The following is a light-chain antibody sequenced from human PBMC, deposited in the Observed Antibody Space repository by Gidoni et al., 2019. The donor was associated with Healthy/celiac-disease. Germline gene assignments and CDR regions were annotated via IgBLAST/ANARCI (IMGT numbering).Light chain of an antibody. Sequence: IQMTQSPSSLSASVGESVTITCRASQSISYYLNCYQQKPGKATKLLIYAASNLQSGVPSRFSGSGSGTDVTLTISSLQPEDFASYYCQQSYSTPFTFGPGTKVDIK. V-gene: IGKV1-39*01. CDR3: QQSYSTPFT. J-gene: IGKJ3*01. CDR2: AAS. CDR1: QSISYY.